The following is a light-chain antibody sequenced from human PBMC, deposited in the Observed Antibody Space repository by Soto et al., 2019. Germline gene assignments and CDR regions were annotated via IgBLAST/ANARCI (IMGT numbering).Light chain of an antibody. CDR2: GAS. CDR1: QSVSSSY. Sequence: EIVLTQSPGTLSLSPGERATLSCRASQSVSSSYLAGYQQKPGQAPRLLIYGASNRATGIPDRFSGSGSGTDFTLTISRLEPEDFAVYFCQQYNNSPEYTFGQGTKLEIK. V-gene: IGKV3-20*01. CDR3: QQYNNSPEYT. J-gene: IGKJ2*01.